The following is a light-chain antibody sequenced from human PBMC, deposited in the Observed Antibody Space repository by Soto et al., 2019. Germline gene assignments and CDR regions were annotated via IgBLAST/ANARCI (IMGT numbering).Light chain of an antibody. CDR2: DAS. CDR3: HQYNSPET. J-gene: IGKJ1*01. V-gene: IGKV1-5*01. CDR1: QSISSW. Sequence: DIQMTQSPSTLSASVGDRVTITCRASQSISSWLAWYQQKPGKAPKLLIYDASSLESGVPSRFSGSGSGTEFTLTISSLQPDDFATYYCHQYNSPETFGKGPKVEIK.